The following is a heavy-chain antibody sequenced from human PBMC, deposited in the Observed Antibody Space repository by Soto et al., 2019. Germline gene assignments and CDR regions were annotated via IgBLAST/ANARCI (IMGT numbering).Heavy chain of an antibody. CDR2: IYYSGST. V-gene: IGHV4-39*02. Sequence: PSETLSLTCTVSGGSISSSSYYWGWIRQPPGKGLEWIGSIYYSGSTYYNPSLKSRVTISVDTSKNQFSLKLSSVTAADTAVYYCARDGGNYSNDTYYDYWGQGTLVTVSS. J-gene: IGHJ4*02. CDR3: ARDGGNYSNDTYYDY. D-gene: IGHD2-8*01. CDR1: GGSISSSSYY.